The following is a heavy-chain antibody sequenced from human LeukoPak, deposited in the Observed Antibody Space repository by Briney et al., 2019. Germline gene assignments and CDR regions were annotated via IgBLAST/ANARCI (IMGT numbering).Heavy chain of an antibody. CDR1: GFTFSSYG. V-gene: IGHV3-30*02. D-gene: IGHD4-17*01. J-gene: IGHJ4*02. CDR3: AKMPDYAPDY. CDR2: IRYDGSNK. Sequence: GGSLRLSCAASGFTFSSYGMHWVRQAPGKGLEWVAFIRYDGSNKYYADPVKGRFTISRDNSKNTLYLQMNSLRAEDTAVYYCAKMPDYAPDYWGQGTLVTVSS.